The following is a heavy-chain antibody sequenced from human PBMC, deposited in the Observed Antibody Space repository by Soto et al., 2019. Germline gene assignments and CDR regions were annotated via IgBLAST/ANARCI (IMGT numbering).Heavy chain of an antibody. V-gene: IGHV4-31*03. Sequence: QVQLQESGPGLVKPSQTLSLTCTVSGGSISSGGYYWSWIRQHPGKGLEWIGYIYYSGSTYYNPSLKSRVTISVDTSKNQFSLKLSSVTAADTAVYYCARDVILTTTTRYYDFWSGYHAFYGMDVWGQGTTVTVSS. J-gene: IGHJ6*02. CDR1: GGSISSGGYY. D-gene: IGHD3-3*01. CDR2: IYYSGST. CDR3: ARDVILTTTTRYYDFWSGYHAFYGMDV.